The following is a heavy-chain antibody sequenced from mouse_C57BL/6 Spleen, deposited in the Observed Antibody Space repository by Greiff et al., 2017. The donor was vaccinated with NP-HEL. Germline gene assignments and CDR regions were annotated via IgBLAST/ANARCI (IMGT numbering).Heavy chain of an antibody. CDR3: ARWNYYGSSYDFDY. V-gene: IGHV1-64*01. CDR2: IHPNSGST. J-gene: IGHJ2*01. Sequence: VQLQQPGAELVKPGASVKLSCTASGYTFTSYWMHWVQQRPGQGLEWIGMIHPNSGSTNYNEKFKSKATLTVDKSSSTAYMQLSSLTSEDSAVDYCARWNYYGSSYDFDYWGQGTTLTVSS. D-gene: IGHD1-1*01. CDR1: GYTFTSYW.